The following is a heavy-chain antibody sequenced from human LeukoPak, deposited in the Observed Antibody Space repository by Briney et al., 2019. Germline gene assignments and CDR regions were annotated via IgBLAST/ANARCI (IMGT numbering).Heavy chain of an antibody. J-gene: IGHJ4*02. D-gene: IGHD2-15*01. V-gene: IGHV3-74*01. CDR2: INSDGYSI. CDR3: ARLLSPASFDY. Sequence: PGGSLRLSCAASGFTFSSYLLHWVRQAPGEGLVWVSRINSDGYSIYYADSVKGRFTISRDNNKKTLFLQMNSLRAEDTAIYYCARLLSPASFDYWGQGTLVTVSS. CDR1: GFTFSSYL.